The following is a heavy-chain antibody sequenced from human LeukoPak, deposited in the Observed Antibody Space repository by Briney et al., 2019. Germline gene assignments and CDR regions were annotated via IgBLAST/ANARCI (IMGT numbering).Heavy chain of an antibody. V-gene: IGHV1-2*02. CDR1: GYSFTDYY. J-gene: IGHJ5*02. CDR2: INPNSGAT. D-gene: IGHD6-19*01. CDR3: ARSSPLNWFDP. Sequence: GASVKVSCEASGYSFTDYYMHWVRQAPREGLEWMGWINPNSGATNYAQKFQGRVTMTRDTSISTAYMELSRLRSDDTAVYYCARSSPLNWFDPWGQGTLVTVSS.